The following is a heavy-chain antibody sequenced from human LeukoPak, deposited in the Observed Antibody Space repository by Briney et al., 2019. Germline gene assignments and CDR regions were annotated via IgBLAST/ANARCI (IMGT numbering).Heavy chain of an antibody. J-gene: IGHJ6*03. CDR1: GYSISSGYY. CDR3: AKRGIGYTGYGYYYYYMDV. V-gene: IGHV4-38-2*02. CDR2: IYHSGST. D-gene: IGHD5-24*01. Sequence: PSETLSLTCTVSGYSISSGYYWGWIRQPPGKGLEWIGSIYHSGSTYYNPSLKSRVTISVDTSKNQFSLKLSSVTAADTAVYYCAKRGIGYTGYGYYYYYMDVWGKGTTVTVSS.